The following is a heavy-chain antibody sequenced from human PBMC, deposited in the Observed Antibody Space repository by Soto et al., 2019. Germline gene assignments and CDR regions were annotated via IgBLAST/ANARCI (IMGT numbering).Heavy chain of an antibody. CDR2: IIPLFGTA. D-gene: IGHD5-12*01. J-gene: IGHJ4*02. V-gene: IGHV1-69*01. Sequence: QVQLVQSGAEVKKPGSSVKVSCKASGGTFSTYDICWVRQAPGQGLEWMGGIIPLFGTANYAQKFQGSATIIADESARRAYMELRSPRSEDTGVYYCAINEGTDGYKFAYWGQGTLVTVSS. CDR1: GGTFSTYD. CDR3: AINEGTDGYKFAY.